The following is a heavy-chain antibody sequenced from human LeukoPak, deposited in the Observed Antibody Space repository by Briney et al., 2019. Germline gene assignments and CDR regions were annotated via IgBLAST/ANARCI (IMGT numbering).Heavy chain of an antibody. D-gene: IGHD3-10*01. CDR1: GGSISSYY. CDR2: IYYSGRT. Sequence: SETLSLTCTVSGGSISSYYWSWIRQPPGKGLEWIGYIYYSGRTNYNPSLKSRVTISVDASKNQFSLKLSTVTAADTAVYYCARVIHGFGEYYFDYWGQGTLVTVSS. J-gene: IGHJ4*02. CDR3: ARVIHGFGEYYFDY. V-gene: IGHV4-59*08.